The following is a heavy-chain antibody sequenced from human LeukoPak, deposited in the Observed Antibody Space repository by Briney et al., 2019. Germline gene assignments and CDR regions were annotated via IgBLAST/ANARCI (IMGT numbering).Heavy chain of an antibody. CDR1: GFTFSNYW. CDR3: TRDRSNWNDGDC. Sequence: TGGSLRLSYAASGFTFSNYWMHRVRQAPGKGLVWVSLINSDGSSTTYADSVKGRFTISRDNAKNTLHLQMNSLRVEDTAVYYCTRDRSNWNDGDCWGQGTLVTVSS. J-gene: IGHJ4*02. CDR2: INSDGSST. D-gene: IGHD1-20*01. V-gene: IGHV3-74*01.